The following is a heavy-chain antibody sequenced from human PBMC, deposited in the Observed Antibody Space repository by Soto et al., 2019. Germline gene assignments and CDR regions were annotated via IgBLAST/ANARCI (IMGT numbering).Heavy chain of an antibody. CDR2: IYYSGST. Sequence: SETLSLTCTVSGGSISSYYWSRIRQPPAKGLEWIGYIYYSGSTNYNPSLKSRVTISVDTSKNQFSLKLSSVTAADTAVYYCAREGIQSSYNWFDPWGQGTLVTVSS. V-gene: IGHV4-59*01. CDR1: GGSISSYY. J-gene: IGHJ5*02. D-gene: IGHD6-13*01. CDR3: AREGIQSSYNWFDP.